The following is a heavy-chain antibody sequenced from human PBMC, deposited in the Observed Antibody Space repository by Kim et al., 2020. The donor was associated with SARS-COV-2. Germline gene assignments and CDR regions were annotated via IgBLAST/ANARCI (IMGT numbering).Heavy chain of an antibody. V-gene: IGHV4-39*01. D-gene: IGHD4-4*01. CDR3: ARFAVIGNWFDP. J-gene: IGHJ5*02. Sequence: YYNPSLKSRVTISVDTSKNQFSLKLSAVTAADTAVYYCARFAVIGNWFDPWGQGTLVTVSS.